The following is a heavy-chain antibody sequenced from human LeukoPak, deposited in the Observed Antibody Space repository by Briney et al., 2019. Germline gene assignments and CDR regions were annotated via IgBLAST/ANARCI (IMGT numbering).Heavy chain of an antibody. V-gene: IGHV4-4*02. CDR2: VNVLGNT. CDR3: AREGGPFRPLDY. CDR1: GGSISSTNW. Sequence: KSSGTLSLTCGVSGGSISSTNWWTWGRPPPGKGLEWIGEVNVLGNTNYNPSLEGRVTISIDKSENHVSLKLTSVTAADTAVYYCAREGGPFRPLDYSGQGTLVTVSS. D-gene: IGHD2/OR15-2a*01. J-gene: IGHJ4*02.